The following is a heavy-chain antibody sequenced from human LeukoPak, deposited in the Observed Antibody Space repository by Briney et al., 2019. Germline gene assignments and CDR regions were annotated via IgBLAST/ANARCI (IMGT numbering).Heavy chain of an antibody. CDR3: AKAAREAFYDFWSGSSQFDY. J-gene: IGHJ4*02. D-gene: IGHD3-3*01. V-gene: IGHV3-23*01. CDR2: ISGRGGST. CDR1: GFTFSSYA. Sequence: PGGSLRLSCAASGFTFSSYAMSWVRQAPGKGLEWVSAISGRGGSTYFADSVKGRFTVSRDNSENTLYLQMNSLRAEDTALYYCAKAAREAFYDFWSGSSQFDYWGQGTLVTVSS.